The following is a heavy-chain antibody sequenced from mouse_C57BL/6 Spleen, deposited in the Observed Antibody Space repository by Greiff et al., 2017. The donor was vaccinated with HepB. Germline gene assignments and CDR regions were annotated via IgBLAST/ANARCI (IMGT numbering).Heavy chain of an antibody. CDR1: GYTFASYW. CDR2: IDPNSGGT. CDR3: ARSEDYDNYYAMDY. V-gene: IGHV1-72*01. D-gene: IGHD2-4*01. J-gene: IGHJ4*01. Sequence: QVQLQQSGAELVKPGASVKLSCKASGYTFASYWMHWVKQRPGRGLEWIGRIDPNSGGTKYNEKFKSKATLTVDKPSSTAYMQLSSLTSEDSAVYYCARSEDYDNYYAMDYWGQGTSVTVSS.